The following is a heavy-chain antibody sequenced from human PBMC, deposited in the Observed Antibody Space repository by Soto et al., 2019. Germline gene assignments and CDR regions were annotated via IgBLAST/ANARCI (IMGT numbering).Heavy chain of an antibody. J-gene: IGHJ5*02. Sequence: EVQLLESGGGLVQPGGSLRLSCAASGFTFSSYAMSWVRQAPGKGLEWVSAISGSGGSTYYADSVKGRFTISRDNSKSTLYLQMNSLRAEDTAVYYCAKGGTWANWFDPWGQGTLVTVSS. V-gene: IGHV3-23*01. D-gene: IGHD7-27*01. CDR3: AKGGTWANWFDP. CDR2: ISGSGGST. CDR1: GFTFSSYA.